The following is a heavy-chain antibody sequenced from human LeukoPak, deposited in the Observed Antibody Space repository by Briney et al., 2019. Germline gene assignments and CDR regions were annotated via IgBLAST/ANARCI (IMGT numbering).Heavy chain of an antibody. Sequence: ASVKVSCTASGYTFTGYYMHWVRQAPGQGLEWMGWINPNNGGTNYAQKFQGRVTMTRDTSISTAYMELSRLRSDDTAVYYCARADAHYDFWSGSYRGGYYYMDVWGKGTTVTVSS. J-gene: IGHJ6*03. CDR1: GYTFTGYY. D-gene: IGHD3-3*01. CDR2: INPNNGGT. CDR3: ARADAHYDFWSGSYRGGYYYMDV. V-gene: IGHV1-2*02.